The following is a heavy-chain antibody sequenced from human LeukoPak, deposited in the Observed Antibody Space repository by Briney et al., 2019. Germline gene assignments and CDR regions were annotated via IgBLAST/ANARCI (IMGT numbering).Heavy chain of an antibody. V-gene: IGHV4-59*01. D-gene: IGHD5-18*01. CDR3: ARSLRGYSYGPPFDY. J-gene: IGHJ4*02. CDR2: IYYSGST. CDR1: GSSISSYY. Sequence: SETLSLTCTVSGSSISSYYWSWIRQPPGKGLEWIGYIYYSGSTNYNPSLKSRVTISVDTSKNQFSLKLSSVTAADTAVYYCARSLRGYSYGPPFDYWGQGTLVTVSS.